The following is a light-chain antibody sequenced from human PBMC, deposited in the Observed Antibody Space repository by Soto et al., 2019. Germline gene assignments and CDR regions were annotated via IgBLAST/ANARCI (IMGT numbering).Light chain of an antibody. CDR2: GAS. V-gene: IGKV3-20*01. Sequence: EIVLTQSPGTLSLSPGERSTLSCRASQSVSSSYLAWYQQKPGQAPRLVIYGASSRATGILDRFSGSGSGTDFTLTISSLQSEDFTVYYCQQYNKWPLTFGQGTKVDIK. CDR1: QSVSSSY. CDR3: QQYNKWPLT. J-gene: IGKJ1*01.